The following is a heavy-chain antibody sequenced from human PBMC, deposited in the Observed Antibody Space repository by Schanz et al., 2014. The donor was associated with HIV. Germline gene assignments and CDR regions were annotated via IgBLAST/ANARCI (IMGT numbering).Heavy chain of an antibody. V-gene: IGHV3-23*01. J-gene: IGHJ4*02. CDR2: ISGNCGPT. CDR3: AKGLRQWLVLGVSDY. CDR1: GFTFSSYA. D-gene: IGHD6-19*01. Sequence: EVQLLESGGGLVQPGGSLRLSCAASGFTFSSYAMSWVRQAPGKGLEWVSGISGNCGPTWYADSVKGRFTIARDNSKNTLYLQMNSLRAEDTAVYYCAKGLRQWLVLGVSDYWGQGTLVTVSS.